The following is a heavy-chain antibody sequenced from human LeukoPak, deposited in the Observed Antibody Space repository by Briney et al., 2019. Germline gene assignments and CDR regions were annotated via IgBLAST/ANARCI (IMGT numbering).Heavy chain of an antibody. CDR1: GFTFSSYS. J-gene: IGHJ3*02. Sequence: GRSLRLSCAASGFTFSSYSMNWVRQAPGKGLEWVSSISSSSSYIYYADSVKGRFTISRDNAKNSLYLQMNSLRAEDTAVYYCARISLPLAEDAFDIWGQGTMVTVSS. D-gene: IGHD5-12*01. CDR3: ARISLPLAEDAFDI. CDR2: ISSSSSYI. V-gene: IGHV3-21*01.